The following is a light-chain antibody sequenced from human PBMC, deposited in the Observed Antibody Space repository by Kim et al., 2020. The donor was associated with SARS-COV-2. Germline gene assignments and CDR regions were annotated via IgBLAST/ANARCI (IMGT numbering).Light chain of an antibody. Sequence: SYELTQPPSVSVSPGQTASITCSGDKLGDKYACWYQQKPGQSPVLGIYQDSKRPSGIPERFSGSNSGNTATLSISGTQAMDEADDYCQAWDRTTVVFGGG. V-gene: IGLV3-1*01. CDR1: KLGDKY. CDR2: QDS. J-gene: IGLJ2*01. CDR3: QAWDRTTVV.